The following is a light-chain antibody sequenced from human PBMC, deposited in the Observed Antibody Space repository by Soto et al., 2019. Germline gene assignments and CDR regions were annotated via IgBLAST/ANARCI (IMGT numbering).Light chain of an antibody. CDR3: SSYTSSSTLPYA. CDR1: SSDVGGYNY. J-gene: IGLJ1*01. CDR2: DVS. V-gene: IGLV2-14*01. Sequence: QSVLTQPASVSGSPGQSITIFCTGTSSDVGGYNYVSWYQQHPGKAPKLMIYDVSNRPSGVSNRFSGSKSGNTASLTISGLQAEDEADYYCSSYTSSSTLPYAFGTGTKVTVL.